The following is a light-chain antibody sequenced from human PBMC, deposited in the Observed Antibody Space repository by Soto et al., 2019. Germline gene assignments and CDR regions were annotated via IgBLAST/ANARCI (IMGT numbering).Light chain of an antibody. CDR2: EGS. CDR1: RGDVGSYNL. CDR3: CSYAGSSTLV. V-gene: IGLV2-23*01. Sequence: QSALTQPPSGPGLPGQPIPFSSLGPRGDVGSYNLVSWYQQHPGKAPKLMIYEGSKRPSGVSNRFSGSKSGNTASLTISGLQAEDEADYYCCSYAGSSTLVFGGGTKLTVL. J-gene: IGLJ2*01.